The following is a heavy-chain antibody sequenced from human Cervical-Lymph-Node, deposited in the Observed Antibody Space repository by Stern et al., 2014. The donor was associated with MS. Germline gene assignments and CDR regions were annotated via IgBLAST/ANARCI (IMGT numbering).Heavy chain of an antibody. D-gene: IGHD3-3*01. CDR1: GYTLTELS. Sequence: VHLVESGAEVKKPGASVKVSCKVSGYTLTELSMHWVRQAPGKGIEWVGGFDPEDGETIYAQKFQGRVSMTEDTSTDTAYMELSSLRSEDTAVYYCATDRDDFRSGYSAPTKGYGLDVWGQGTTVTVTS. CDR3: ATDRDDFRSGYSAPTKGYGLDV. V-gene: IGHV1-24*01. J-gene: IGHJ6*02. CDR2: FDPEDGET.